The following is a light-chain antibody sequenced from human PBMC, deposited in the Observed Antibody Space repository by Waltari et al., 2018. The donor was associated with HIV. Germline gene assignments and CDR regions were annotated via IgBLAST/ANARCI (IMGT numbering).Light chain of an antibody. CDR2: WAS. CDR3: QQYYSTPPYT. Sequence: DIVMTQSPDSLAVSLGERATINCKSSQSVLYSSNNKNYLAWYQQKPGQPPKLLIHWASTRESGVPDRFSGSGSGTDFPLTISSLQAEDVAVYYCQQYYSTPPYTFGQGTKLEIK. V-gene: IGKV4-1*01. J-gene: IGKJ2*01. CDR1: QSVLYSSNNKNY.